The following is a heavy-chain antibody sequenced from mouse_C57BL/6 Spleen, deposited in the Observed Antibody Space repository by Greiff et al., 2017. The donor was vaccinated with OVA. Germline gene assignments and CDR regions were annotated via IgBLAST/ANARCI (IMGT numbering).Heavy chain of an antibody. CDR3: ARWDYDRRTGYFDY. CDR1: GYTFTSYW. CDR2: INPSNGGT. D-gene: IGHD2-4*01. V-gene: IGHV1-53*01. Sequence: QVQLQQPGTELVKPGASVKLSCKASGYTFTSYWMHWVKQRPGQGLEWIGNINPSNGGTNSNEKFKSKATLTVDKSSSTAYMQLSSLTSEDSAVYDCARWDYDRRTGYFDYWGQGTTLTVSS. J-gene: IGHJ2*01.